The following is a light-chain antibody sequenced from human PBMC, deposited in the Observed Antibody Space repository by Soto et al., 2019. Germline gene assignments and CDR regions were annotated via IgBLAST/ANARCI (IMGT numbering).Light chain of an antibody. Sequence: IQITRTPSTLYASVGDRVTIICRASQSISSWLAWYQQKPGKAPNLLIYDASSLESGVPSRFSGSGSGTEFTLTISSLQPDDFATYYCQQYTDWPITFGQGTRLEIK. CDR2: DAS. J-gene: IGKJ5*01. CDR3: QQYTDWPIT. V-gene: IGKV1-5*02. CDR1: QSISSW.